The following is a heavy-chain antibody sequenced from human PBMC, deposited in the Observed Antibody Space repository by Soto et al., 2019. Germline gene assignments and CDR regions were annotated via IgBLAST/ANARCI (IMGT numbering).Heavy chain of an antibody. CDR3: AMGRWGAN. CDR1: GFTFSDYW. D-gene: IGHD3-16*01. J-gene: IGHJ4*02. Sequence: PGGSLRLSCAASGFTFSDYWMSWVRQAPGKELEWMANIKHDGTAKYYVDSVKGRFTISRDNAENSLYLQMSSLRAEDTAVYYCAMGRWGANWGQGTLVTVSS. V-gene: IGHV3-7*01. CDR2: IKHDGTAK.